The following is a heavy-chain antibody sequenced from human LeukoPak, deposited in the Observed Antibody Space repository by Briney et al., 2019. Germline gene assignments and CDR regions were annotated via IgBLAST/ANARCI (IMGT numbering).Heavy chain of an antibody. CDR3: ASNGVDTAMVTDY. Sequence: SVKVSCKASGGTFISYAIGWVRQAPGQGLEWMGGIIPIFGTANYAQKFQGRVTITADESTSTAYMELSSLRSEDTAVYYCASNGVDTAMVTDYWGQGTLVTVSS. CDR1: GGTFISYA. V-gene: IGHV1-69*01. CDR2: IIPIFGTA. D-gene: IGHD5-18*01. J-gene: IGHJ4*02.